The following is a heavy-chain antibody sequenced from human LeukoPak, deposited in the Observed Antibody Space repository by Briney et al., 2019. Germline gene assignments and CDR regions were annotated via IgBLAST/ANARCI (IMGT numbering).Heavy chain of an antibody. J-gene: IGHJ4*02. Sequence: SETLSLTCAVYGGSFSGYYWSWIRQPPGKGLEWIGEINHSGSTNYNPSLKSRVTVSVDTSKNQLSLKLSSVTAADTAVYYCARRVRGYSYGSGTQYYFDYWGQGTLVTVSS. D-gene: IGHD3-10*01. CDR3: ARRVRGYSYGSGTQYYFDY. V-gene: IGHV4-34*01. CDR1: GGSFSGYY. CDR2: INHSGST.